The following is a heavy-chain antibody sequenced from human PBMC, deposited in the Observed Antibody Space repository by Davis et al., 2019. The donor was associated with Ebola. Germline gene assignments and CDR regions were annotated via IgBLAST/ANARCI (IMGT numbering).Heavy chain of an antibody. J-gene: IGHJ4*02. CDR3: AKGPYRSGWDFLDY. D-gene: IGHD6-19*01. CDR2: VSSKGEST. CDR1: GFTFSDYA. Sequence: PGGSLRLSCAASGFTFSDYAMTWVRQAPGKGLEWVSAVSSKGESTYYAASVKGRFTISRDESTRTLHLQMNSLRAEDTALNFCAKGPYRSGWDFLDYWGQGTLVTASS. V-gene: IGHV3-23*01.